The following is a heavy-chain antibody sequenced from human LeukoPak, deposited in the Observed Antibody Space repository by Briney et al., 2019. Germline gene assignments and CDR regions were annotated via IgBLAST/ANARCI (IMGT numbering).Heavy chain of an antibody. V-gene: IGHV4-30-4*01. D-gene: IGHD3-10*01. CDR1: GGSISSGDYY. Sequence: SETLSLTCTVSGGSISSGDYYWSWIRQPPGKGLEWIGYIYYSGSTYYNPSLKSRVTISVDTSKNQFSLKLSSVTAADTAVYYCARATMVRGRTWFDPWGQGTLVTVSS. CDR2: IYYSGST. CDR3: ARATMVRGRTWFDP. J-gene: IGHJ5*02.